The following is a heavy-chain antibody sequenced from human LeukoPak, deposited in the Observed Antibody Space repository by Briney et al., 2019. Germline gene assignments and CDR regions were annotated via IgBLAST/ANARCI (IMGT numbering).Heavy chain of an antibody. CDR2: IRSNSDGGTI. D-gene: IGHD3-22*01. CDR3: ATDFYDNT. CDR1: GLTFSNAW. J-gene: IGHJ5*02. V-gene: IGHV3-15*07. Sequence: GGSLRLSCAASGLTFSNAWMNWVRQAPGKGLEWVGRIRSNSDGGTIDYAAPVKGRFTLSRDDSKTTLYLQMNSLQTEDTAVYYCATDFYDNTWGQGTLVTVSS.